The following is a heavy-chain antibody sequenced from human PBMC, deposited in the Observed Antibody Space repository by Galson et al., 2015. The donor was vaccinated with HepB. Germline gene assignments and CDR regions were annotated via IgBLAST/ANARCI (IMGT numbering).Heavy chain of an antibody. CDR1: GFIFSDYS. D-gene: IGHD3-10*01. V-gene: IGHV3-21*01. J-gene: IGHJ4*02. CDR3: ARQHYSDWYGGHTQTFDY. Sequence: SLRLSCAASGFIFSDYSMNWVRQAPGKGLEWVSFISSSSSYIYYADSVKGRFTISRDNAKNSLYLQMNSLRAEDTAVYYCARQHYSDWYGGHTQTFDYWGQGTLVTVPS. CDR2: ISSSSSYI.